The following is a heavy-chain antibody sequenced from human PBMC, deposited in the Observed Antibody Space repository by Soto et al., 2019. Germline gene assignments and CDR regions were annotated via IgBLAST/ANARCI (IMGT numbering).Heavy chain of an antibody. CDR3: ARDPLLWFGETHYYYYYMDV. Sequence: QVRLVESGGGVVQPGRSLRLSCAASGFTFSSYGMHWVRQAPGKGLEWVAVIWHDGSNKYYADSVKGRFTISRDNSKNTLYLQMNSLRAEDTAVYYCARDPLLWFGETHYYYYYMDVWGKGTTVTVSS. J-gene: IGHJ6*03. D-gene: IGHD3-10*01. CDR2: IWHDGSNK. CDR1: GFTFSSYG. V-gene: IGHV3-33*01.